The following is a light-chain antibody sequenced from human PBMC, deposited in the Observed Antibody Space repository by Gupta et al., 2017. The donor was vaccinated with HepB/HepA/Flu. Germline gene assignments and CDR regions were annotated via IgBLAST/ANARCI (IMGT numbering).Light chain of an antibody. J-gene: IGLJ2*01. CDR3: QAWDSSTAVV. CDR2: QDS. CDR1: KLGNKY. V-gene: IGLV3-1*01. Sequence: SSELTQPPPVSVSPGQTASITCPGNKLGNKYACWYQQKPGQAPVLVIYQDSKRPSGIPERFSGSNSGNTATLTISGTEAMDEADYYCQAWDSSTAVVFGGGTKLTVL.